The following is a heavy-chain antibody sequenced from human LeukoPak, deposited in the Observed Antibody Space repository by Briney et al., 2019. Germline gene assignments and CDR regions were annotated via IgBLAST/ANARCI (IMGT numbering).Heavy chain of an antibody. CDR3: ARVGDNSAYRRNWFDP. V-gene: IGHV4-59*10. CDR2: IYSSGIT. CDR1: GGSISSYY. D-gene: IGHD3-22*01. J-gene: IGHJ5*02. Sequence: SETLSLTCAVYGGSISSYYWSWIRQPAGKGLEWIGRIYSSGITNYNPSLKSRVTMSVDTSKNQFSLNLSSVTAADTAVYFCARVGDNSAYRRNWFDPWGQGTLVTVSS.